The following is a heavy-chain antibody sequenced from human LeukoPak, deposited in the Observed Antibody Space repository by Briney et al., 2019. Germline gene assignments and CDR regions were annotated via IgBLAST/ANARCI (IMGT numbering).Heavy chain of an antibody. J-gene: IGHJ4*02. CDR2: IYSGGST. Sequence: GGSLRLSCAASGFTVSSNHMSWVRQAPGKGLEWVSVIYSGGSTYYADSVKGRFTISRDNSKNTLYLQMNSLRAEDTAVYYCARGPSFDDTFGDYWGQGTLVTVSS. CDR1: GFTVSSNH. D-gene: IGHD3-16*01. CDR3: ARGPSFDDTFGDY. V-gene: IGHV3-53*01.